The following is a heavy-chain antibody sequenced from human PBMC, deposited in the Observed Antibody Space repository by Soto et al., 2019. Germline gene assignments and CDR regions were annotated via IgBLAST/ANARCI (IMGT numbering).Heavy chain of an antibody. D-gene: IGHD3-22*01. V-gene: IGHV1-69*13. J-gene: IGHJ6*02. CDR2: IIPIFGTA. Sequence: SVKVSCKASGGTFSSYAISWVRQAPGQGLEWMGGIIPIFGTANYAQKFQGRVTITADESTSTAYMELSSLRSDDTAVYYCARGSDSSGYEPYYYYYGMDVWGQGTTVTVSS. CDR1: GGTFSSYA. CDR3: ARGSDSSGYEPYYYYYGMDV.